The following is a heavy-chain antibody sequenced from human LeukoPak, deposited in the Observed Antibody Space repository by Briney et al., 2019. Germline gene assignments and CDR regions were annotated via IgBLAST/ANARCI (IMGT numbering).Heavy chain of an antibody. V-gene: IGHV4-34*01. CDR2: INHSGST. CDR3: ARVVAVAGLYCYYYYGMDV. J-gene: IGHJ6*02. Sequence: SETLSLTCAVYGGSFSGYYWSWIRQPPGKGLEWIGEINHSGSTNYNPSLKSRVTISVDTSKNQFSLKLSSVTAADTAVYYCARVVAVAGLYCYYYYGMDVWGQGTTVTVSS. D-gene: IGHD6-19*01. CDR1: GGSFSGYY.